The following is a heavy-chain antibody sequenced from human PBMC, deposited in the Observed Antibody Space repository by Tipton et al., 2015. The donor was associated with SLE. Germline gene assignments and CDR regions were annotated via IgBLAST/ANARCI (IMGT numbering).Heavy chain of an antibody. CDR3: ARDVGKGYYFDY. Sequence: TLSLTCAVYGGSFSGYYWSWIRQPPGKGLEWIGEINHSGSTNYNPSLKSRVTISVDTSKNQFSLKLSSVTAADTAVYYCARDVGKGYYFDYWGQGTLVTVSS. CDR2: INHSGST. D-gene: IGHD7-27*01. CDR1: GGSFSGYY. J-gene: IGHJ4*02. V-gene: IGHV4-34*01.